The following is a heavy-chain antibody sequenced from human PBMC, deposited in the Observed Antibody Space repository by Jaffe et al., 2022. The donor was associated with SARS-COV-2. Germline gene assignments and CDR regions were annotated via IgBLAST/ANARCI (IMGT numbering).Heavy chain of an antibody. CDR1: GGSISSYY. J-gene: IGHJ6*02. Sequence: QVQLQESGPGLVKPSETLSLTCTVSGGSISSYYWSWIRQPPGKGLEWIGYIYYSGSTNYNPSLKSRVTISVDTSKNQFSLKLSSVTAADTAVYYCARARSGYCSGGSCYGGYYYGMDVWGQGTTVTVSS. CDR3: ARARSGYCSGGSCYGGYYYGMDV. D-gene: IGHD2-15*01. CDR2: IYYSGST. V-gene: IGHV4-59*01.